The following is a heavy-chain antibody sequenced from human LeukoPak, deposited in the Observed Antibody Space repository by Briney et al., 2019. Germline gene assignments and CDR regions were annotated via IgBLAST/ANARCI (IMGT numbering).Heavy chain of an antibody. J-gene: IGHJ4*02. V-gene: IGHV3-30-3*01. Sequence: GGSPRLSCAASGFTFSSYAMHWVRQAPGKGLEWVAVISYDGSNKYYADSVKGRFTISRDNSKNTLYLQMNSLRAEDTAVYYCARVGDSGPDYWGQGTLVTVSS. CDR1: GFTFSSYA. CDR2: ISYDGSNK. D-gene: IGHD5-12*01. CDR3: ARVGDSGPDY.